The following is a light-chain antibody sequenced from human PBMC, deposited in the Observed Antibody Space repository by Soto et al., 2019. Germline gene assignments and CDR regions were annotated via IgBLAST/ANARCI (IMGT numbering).Light chain of an antibody. V-gene: IGKV3-15*01. Sequence: EVAVTQSPATLSVSPGERVTISCRASQSVSSNLAWYQQKPGRAPRLLIYGASTRATGIPARFSGSGSGTEFTLTISSLQSEDFAVYYCHQYNNWPRTFGRGTKVEIK. J-gene: IGKJ1*01. CDR1: QSVSSN. CDR2: GAS. CDR3: HQYNNWPRT.